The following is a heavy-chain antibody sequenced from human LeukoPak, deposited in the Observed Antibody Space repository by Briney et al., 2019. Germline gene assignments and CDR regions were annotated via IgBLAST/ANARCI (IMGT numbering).Heavy chain of an antibody. CDR1: GFSFSSYW. CDR3: ARNPGSYQPLVPDY. V-gene: IGHV3-21*01. D-gene: IGHD2-2*01. J-gene: IGHJ4*02. Sequence: PGGSLRLSCAASGFSFSSYWMTWVRQAPGKGLEWVSSISSSSSYIYYADSVKGRFTISRDNAKNSLCLQMNSLRAEDTAVYYCARNPGSYQPLVPDYWGQGTLVTVSS. CDR2: ISSSSSYI.